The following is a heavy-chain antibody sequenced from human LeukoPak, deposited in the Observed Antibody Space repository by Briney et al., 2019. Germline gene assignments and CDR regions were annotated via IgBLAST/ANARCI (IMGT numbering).Heavy chain of an antibody. CDR1: NYPITSDYY. Sequence: SETLSLTCAVSNYPITSDYYWVWIRQPPGQGLEWIGQIFHSGIAHYNPSLKSRVTMSVDTSRSQFSVNLNSVTAADTAVYYCGRAGYGTAYNRFYYYMDVWGKGTTVSVSS. D-gene: IGHD3-9*01. CDR2: IFHSGIA. J-gene: IGHJ6*03. V-gene: IGHV4-38-2*01. CDR3: GRAGYGTAYNRFYYYMDV.